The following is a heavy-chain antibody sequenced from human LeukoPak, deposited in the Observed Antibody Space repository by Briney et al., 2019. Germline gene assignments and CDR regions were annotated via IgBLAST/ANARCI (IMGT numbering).Heavy chain of an antibody. CDR3: AREKSLELAITVFDY. CDR1: GNSISSGDNY. Sequence: SETLSLTCTVSGNSISSGDNYWSWIRQPAGKGLEWIGRIYTSGSTNYNPSLKSRVTISGDTSKNQFSLKLSSVTAADTAVYYCAREKSLELAITVFDYWGQGTLVTVSS. J-gene: IGHJ4*02. D-gene: IGHD1-7*01. CDR2: IYTSGST. V-gene: IGHV4-61*02.